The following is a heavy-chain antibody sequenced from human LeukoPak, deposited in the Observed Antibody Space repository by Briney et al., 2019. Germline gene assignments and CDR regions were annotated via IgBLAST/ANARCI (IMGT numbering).Heavy chain of an antibody. D-gene: IGHD3-16*02. CDR3: ATAEIRDDYVWGSYRYVYFDY. Sequence: ASVKVSCKVSGYTLTELSMHWVRQAPGKGLEWMGGFDPEDGETIYAQKFQGRVTMTEDTSTDTAYMELSSLRSEDTAVYYCATAEIRDDYVWGSYRYVYFDYWGQGTLAIVSS. J-gene: IGHJ4*02. CDR2: FDPEDGET. V-gene: IGHV1-24*01. CDR1: GYTLTELS.